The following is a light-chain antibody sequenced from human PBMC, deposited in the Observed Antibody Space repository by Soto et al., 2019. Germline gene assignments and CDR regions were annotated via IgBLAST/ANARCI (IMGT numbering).Light chain of an antibody. J-gene: IGKJ1*01. Sequence: DIQMTQSPSSLSASVGDRITITCRASQNIDTFLNWYQQLPGTAPKVLIYGASNLQSGAPSRFSGTGSGTDFTLTITTLDPEDFATYFCQQSYTTPWTFGQGSKVEIK. CDR2: GAS. V-gene: IGKV1-39*01. CDR1: QNIDTF. CDR3: QQSYTTPWT.